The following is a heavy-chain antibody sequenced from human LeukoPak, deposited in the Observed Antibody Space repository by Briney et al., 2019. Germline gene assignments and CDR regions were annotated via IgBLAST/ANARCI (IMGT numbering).Heavy chain of an antibody. J-gene: IGHJ4*02. CDR2: LSGSGGGT. V-gene: IGHV3-23*01. Sequence: PGGSLRLSCAASGFTFSSYAMSWVRQAPGKGLEWVAGLSGSGGGTKYADSVKGRFTISRDNSKNTLYLQMNGLRAEDTAVYFCAKRGVVVRVVLVGFHREAYYFDSWGQGALVTVSS. CDR1: GFTFSSYA. D-gene: IGHD3-10*01. CDR3: AKRGVVVRVVLVGFHREAYYFDS.